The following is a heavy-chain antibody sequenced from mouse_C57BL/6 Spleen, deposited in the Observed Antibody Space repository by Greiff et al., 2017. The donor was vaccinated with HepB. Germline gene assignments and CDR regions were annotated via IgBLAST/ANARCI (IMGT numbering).Heavy chain of an antibody. CDR3: ARGGGRRYFDY. CDR2: IFPGSGST. D-gene: IGHD1-1*02. J-gene: IGHJ2*01. V-gene: IGHV1-56*01. Sequence: VQVVESGPELVRPGASVKISCKAPGYTFPSHWMQWVRQRPGQGLEWIGEIFPGSGSTSYNEKFKGKATLTVDTSSSTAYMQLSSLTSEDSAGYCCARGGGRRYFDYWGQGTTLTVSS. CDR1: GYTFPSHW.